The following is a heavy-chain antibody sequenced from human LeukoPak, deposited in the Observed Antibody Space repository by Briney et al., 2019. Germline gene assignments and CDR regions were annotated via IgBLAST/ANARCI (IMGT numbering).Heavy chain of an antibody. J-gene: IGHJ5*02. CDR3: AKYKGDST. Sequence: GGSLRLSCAASGFIFSIHAMSWARQAPGKGLEWVSAISCRGGSTYYAVSVKGRFTISRDNSKNTLDLQMNSLRAEDTAVYYCAKYKGDSTWGQGTLVTVSS. V-gene: IGHV3-23*01. D-gene: IGHD2-21*02. CDR1: GFIFSIHA. CDR2: ISCRGGST.